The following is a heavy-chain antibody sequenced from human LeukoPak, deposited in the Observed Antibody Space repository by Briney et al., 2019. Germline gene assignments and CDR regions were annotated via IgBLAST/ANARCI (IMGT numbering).Heavy chain of an antibody. CDR3: ASGEGCSSNSCTLDY. V-gene: IGHV1-69*04. J-gene: IGHJ4*02. CDR1: GGTFSNYA. CDR2: IITLLEIA. Sequence: SVTVSFKAPGGTFSNYAISWVRQAPGQGMEWMGGIITLLEIADYAQRFQGRVTITADKSKSKDYMEMSSLSSEDPAVYYCASGEGCSSNSCTLDYWGQGTLVTVSS. D-gene: IGHD2-2*01.